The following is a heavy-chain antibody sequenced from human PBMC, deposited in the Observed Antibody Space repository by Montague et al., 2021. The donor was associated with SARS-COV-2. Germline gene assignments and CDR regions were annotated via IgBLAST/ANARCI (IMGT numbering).Heavy chain of an antibody. D-gene: IGHD3-16*01. J-gene: IGHJ4*02. Sequence: SETLSLTCTVSGGSISSSSYYWVWLRQRPGKGRDGIGSIYYSGSTYYNPSLKSRVTISIDTSKNPFSLKLRSVTVADTAVCYCARHPRGYYDYVWGSPSYYFDYWGQGTLVTVSS. CDR3: ARHPRGYYDYVWGSPSYYFDY. V-gene: IGHV4-39*01. CDR1: GGSISSSSYY. CDR2: IYYSGST.